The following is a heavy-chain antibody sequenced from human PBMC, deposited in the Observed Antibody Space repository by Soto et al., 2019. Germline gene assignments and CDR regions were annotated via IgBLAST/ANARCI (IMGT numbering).Heavy chain of an antibody. CDR2: ISDSGST. CDR3: AREGYSSGWNDF. J-gene: IGHJ4*02. D-gene: IGHD6-19*01. Sequence: WTWLRQTPGKGLEWMGYISDSGSTNYNPSLKRRVTISVATSKNQFSLKLRSVTAADTAVYYCAREGYSSGWNDFWGQGILVTVSS. V-gene: IGHV4-59*01.